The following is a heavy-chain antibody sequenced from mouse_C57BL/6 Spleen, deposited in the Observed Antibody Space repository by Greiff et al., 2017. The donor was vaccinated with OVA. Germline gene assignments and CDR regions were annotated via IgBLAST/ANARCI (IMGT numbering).Heavy chain of an antibody. CDR1: GYTFTSYT. V-gene: IGHV1-4*01. J-gene: IGHJ2*01. CDR3: ARGELGRRFDY. D-gene: IGHD4-1*01. Sequence: QVQLQQSGAELARPGASVKMSCKASGYTFTSYTMHWVKQRPGQGLEWIGYINPSSGYTKYNQKFKDKATLTADKSSSTAYMQLSSLTSEDSAVYYCARGELGRRFDYWGQGTTLTVSS. CDR2: INPSSGYT.